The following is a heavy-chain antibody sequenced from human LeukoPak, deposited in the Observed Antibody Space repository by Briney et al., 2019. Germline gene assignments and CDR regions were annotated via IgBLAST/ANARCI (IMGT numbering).Heavy chain of an antibody. D-gene: IGHD3-10*01. CDR2: INPSGGST. V-gene: IGHV1-46*01. CDR3: AKGPRITLVRGGQWYYYMDV. CDR1: GYTFTSYY. Sequence: ASVKVSCKASGYTFTSYYMYWVRQAPGQGLDWMGIINPSGGSTNYAQKFQGRVTVTRDTSTSTVYMELSSLSSEDTAVYYCAKGPRITLVRGGQWYYYMDVWGKGTTVTISS. J-gene: IGHJ6*03.